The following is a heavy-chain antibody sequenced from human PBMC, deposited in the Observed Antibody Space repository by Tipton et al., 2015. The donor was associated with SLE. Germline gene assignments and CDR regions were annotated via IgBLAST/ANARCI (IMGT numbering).Heavy chain of an antibody. CDR1: GGSFSGYY. CDR2: INHSGST. CDR3: ARASSSSVFNI. J-gene: IGHJ3*02. Sequence: TLSLTCAVYGGSFSGYYWSWIRQPPGKGLEWIGEINHSGSTNYNPSLKSRVTISVDTSKNQFSLKLSSVTAADTAVYYCARASSSSVFNIWGQGTMVTASS. V-gene: IGHV4-34*01. D-gene: IGHD6-6*01.